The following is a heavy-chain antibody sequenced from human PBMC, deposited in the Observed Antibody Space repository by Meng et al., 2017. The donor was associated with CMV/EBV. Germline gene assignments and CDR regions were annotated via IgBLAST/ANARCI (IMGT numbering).Heavy chain of an antibody. CDR1: GFTFSSYS. CDR3: ARVHFGDYGMDY. J-gene: IGHJ4*02. CDR2: IYSGGST. D-gene: IGHD4-17*01. Sequence: GGSLRLSCAASGFTFSSYSMNWVRQAPGKGLEWVSVIYSGGSTYYADSVKGRFTISRDNSKNTLYLQMNSLRAEDTAVYYCARVHFGDYGMDYWGQGTLVTVSS. V-gene: IGHV3-66*02.